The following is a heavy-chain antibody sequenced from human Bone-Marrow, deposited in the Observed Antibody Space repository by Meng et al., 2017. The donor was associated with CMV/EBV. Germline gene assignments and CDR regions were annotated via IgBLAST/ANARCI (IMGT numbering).Heavy chain of an antibody. J-gene: IGHJ5*02. CDR1: GFTFSSYS. CDR2: INSDGSST. V-gene: IGHV3-74*01. D-gene: IGHD3-10*01. Sequence: GGSLRLSCAASGFTFSSYSMNWVRQAPGKGLVWVSRINSDGSSTSYADSVKGRFTISRDNAKNTLYLQMNSLRAEDTAVYYCASLLYYPNWFDPWGQGTLVTVSS. CDR3: ASLLYYPNWFDP.